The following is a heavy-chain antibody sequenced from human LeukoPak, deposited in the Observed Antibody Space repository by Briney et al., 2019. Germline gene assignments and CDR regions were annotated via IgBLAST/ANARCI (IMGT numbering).Heavy chain of an antibody. CDR3: AKDRVCSGGSCYSFVFDY. CDR1: GFTFSSYA. Sequence: PGGSLRLSCAASGFTFSSYAMSWVRQAPGKGLEWVSAISGSGGSTYYADSVKGRFTISRDNSKNTLCLQMNSLRAEDTAVYYCAKDRVCSGGSCYSFVFDYWGQGTLVTVSS. J-gene: IGHJ4*02. D-gene: IGHD2-15*01. CDR2: ISGSGGST. V-gene: IGHV3-23*01.